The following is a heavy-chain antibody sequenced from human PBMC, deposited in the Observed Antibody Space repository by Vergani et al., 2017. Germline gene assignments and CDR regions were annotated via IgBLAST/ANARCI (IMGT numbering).Heavy chain of an antibody. CDR2: IYYSGST. D-gene: IGHD3-3*01. Sequence: QVQLQESGPGLVKPSETLSLTCTVSGGSISSYYWSWIRQPPGKGLEWIGYIYYSGSTNDNPSLKSRVTISVDTSKNQFSRKLSSVTAADTAVYYCARAYYDFWSGYSHGWFDPWGQGTLVTVSS. CDR1: GGSISSYY. CDR3: ARAYYDFWSGYSHGWFDP. V-gene: IGHV4-59*01. J-gene: IGHJ5*02.